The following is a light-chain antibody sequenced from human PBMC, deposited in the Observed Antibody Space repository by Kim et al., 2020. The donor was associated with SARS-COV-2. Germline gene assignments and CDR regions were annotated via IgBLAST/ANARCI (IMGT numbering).Light chain of an antibody. CDR2: GVS. J-gene: IGKJ2*01. V-gene: IGKV3-15*01. CDR3: QQYNDWPYT. CDR1: QSVGSN. Sequence: EVVMTQSPVTLSVSPGERATLPCRASQSVGSNLAWYQQKPGQAPSLLIYGVSTRATDIPARFSGSGSGTEFTLTISSLQSEDFAVYYCQQYNDWPYTFGQGTKLEI.